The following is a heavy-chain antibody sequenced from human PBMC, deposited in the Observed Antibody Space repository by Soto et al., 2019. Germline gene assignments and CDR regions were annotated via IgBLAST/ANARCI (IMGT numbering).Heavy chain of an antibody. D-gene: IGHD2-15*01. Sequence: QVQLVESGGGVVQPGRSLRLSCTASGFTFNDHLMHWVRQAPGRGLEWVAVVWSDGSNKFYADSVKGRFTISRDNSYNTLFLQMNSLRAEDTAVYYCARDLSQNTLPYYMDVWGTGTTVTVSS. CDR2: VWSDGSNK. V-gene: IGHV3-33*01. CDR3: ARDLSQNTLPYYMDV. J-gene: IGHJ6*03. CDR1: GFTFNDHL.